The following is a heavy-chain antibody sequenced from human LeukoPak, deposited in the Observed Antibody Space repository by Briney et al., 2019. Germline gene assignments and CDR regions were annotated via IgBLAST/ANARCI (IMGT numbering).Heavy chain of an antibody. V-gene: IGHV4-59*01. Sequence: SETLSLTCTVSGGSITGYYWTWIRQPPGKGLEWIGYVYYSGDTEYNPSLKSRVTMSVGRSKNQISLKLRSVTAADTAVYYCARYASGSSYLGFDYWGQGNLVTVSS. CDR2: VYYSGDT. CDR1: GGSITGYY. J-gene: IGHJ4*02. CDR3: ARYASGSSYLGFDY. D-gene: IGHD3-10*01.